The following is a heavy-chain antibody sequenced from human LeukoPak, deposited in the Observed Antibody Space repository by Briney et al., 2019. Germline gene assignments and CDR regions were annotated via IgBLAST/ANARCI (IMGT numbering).Heavy chain of an antibody. CDR1: GYTFTGYY. J-gene: IGHJ4*02. Sequence: ASVKVSCKASGYTFTGYYMHWVRQAPGQGLEWMGWINPNSGGTNYAQKFQGWVTMTRDTSISTAYMELSRLRSDDTAVYYCARATSTAVAGTLRYWGQGTLVTVSS. V-gene: IGHV1-2*04. D-gene: IGHD6-19*01. CDR2: INPNSGGT. CDR3: ARATSTAVAGTLRY.